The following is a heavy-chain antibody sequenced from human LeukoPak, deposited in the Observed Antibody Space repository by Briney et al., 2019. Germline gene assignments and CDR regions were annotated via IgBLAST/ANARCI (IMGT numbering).Heavy chain of an antibody. CDR3: ARQGRSGASYSGLDS. Sequence: SQTLSLTCAISGDSVSSNSAAWTWIRQSPSRGLEWLGRTYYRYSWYNDYTLSLRGRITVDPDTSKNQFSLQLNSVSPEDTAVYYCARQGRSGASYSGLDSWGQGTLVTVSS. V-gene: IGHV6-1*01. J-gene: IGHJ4*02. CDR1: GDSVSSNSAA. CDR2: TYYRYSWYN. D-gene: IGHD1-26*01.